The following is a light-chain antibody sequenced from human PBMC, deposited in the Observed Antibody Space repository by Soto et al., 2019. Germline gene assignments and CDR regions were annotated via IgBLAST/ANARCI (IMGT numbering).Light chain of an antibody. V-gene: IGKV1-39*01. Sequence: DILLTQSPSSLSASVGDRVTITCRASQNIGDSLNWYQQRPGKAPKLLISLASSLESGVPSRFSGTGSGTDFTLTLSSLQPEDFAYYYCQHSWTVGQGTKLEI. CDR1: QNIGDS. CDR2: LAS. J-gene: IGKJ2*01. CDR3: QHSWT.